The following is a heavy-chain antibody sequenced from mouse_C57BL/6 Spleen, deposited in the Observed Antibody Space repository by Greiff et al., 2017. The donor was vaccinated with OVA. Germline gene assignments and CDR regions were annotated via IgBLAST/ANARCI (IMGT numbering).Heavy chain of an antibody. J-gene: IGHJ2*01. CDR1: GFTFSDYG. CDR2: ISSGSSTI. Sequence: DVQLVESGGGLVKPGGSLKLSCAASGFTFSDYGMHWVRQAPEKGLEWVAYISSGSSTIYYADTVKGRFTISRDNAKNTLFLQMTSLRSEDTAMYYCATVVATDFDYWGQGTTLTVSS. CDR3: ATVVATDFDY. V-gene: IGHV5-17*01. D-gene: IGHD1-1*01.